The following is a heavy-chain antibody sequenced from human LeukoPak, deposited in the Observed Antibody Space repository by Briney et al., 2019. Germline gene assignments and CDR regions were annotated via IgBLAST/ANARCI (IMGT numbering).Heavy chain of an antibody. D-gene: IGHD5-24*01. J-gene: IGHJ4*02. V-gene: IGHV1-8*01. Sequence: ASVKVSCKASGYTFTSYDINWVRQATGQGLEWMGYMSPNSGKTEYAQKFQGRVTMTADTSISTAYMELSSLTSEDTAVYYCARELRRDAYWGQGTLVTVSS. CDR3: ARELRRDAY. CDR1: GYTFTSYD. CDR2: MSPNSGKT.